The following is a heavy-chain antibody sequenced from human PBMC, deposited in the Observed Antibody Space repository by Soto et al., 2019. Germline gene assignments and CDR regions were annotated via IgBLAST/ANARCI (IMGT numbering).Heavy chain of an antibody. Sequence: QVQLVQSGAEVKKPGSSVKVSCKASGGTFNTFAISWVRQAPGQGFEWLGGIIPIFRTPDYAQKFQGRVTITAAKSASTAYMELSSLRSEDTAVYYCARDKERQRLGGNYYYAMDIWGQGTTVTVSS. D-gene: IGHD5-12*01. CDR2: IIPIFRTP. J-gene: IGHJ6*02. V-gene: IGHV1-69*14. CDR1: GGTFNTFA. CDR3: ARDKERQRLGGNYYYAMDI.